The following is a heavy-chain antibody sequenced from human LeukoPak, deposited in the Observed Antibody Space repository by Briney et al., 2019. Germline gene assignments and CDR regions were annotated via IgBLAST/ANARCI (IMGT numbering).Heavy chain of an antibody. CDR2: IIPILGTA. CDR3: ARDGSGWYPTNWFDL. V-gene: IGHV1-69*13. Sequence: SVKVSCKASGGTFTSYAISWVRQAPGQGLEWMGGIIPILGTANYAQKFQGRVTITADESTSTAYMELSSLRSEDTAVYYCARDGSGWYPTNWFDLWGQGTLVTVSS. D-gene: IGHD6-19*01. J-gene: IGHJ5*02. CDR1: GGTFTSYA.